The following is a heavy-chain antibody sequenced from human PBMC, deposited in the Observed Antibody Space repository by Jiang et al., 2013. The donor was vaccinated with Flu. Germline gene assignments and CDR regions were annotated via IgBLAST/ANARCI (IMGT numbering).Heavy chain of an antibody. CDR2: FDPEDGET. CDR1: GYTLTELS. J-gene: IGHJ6*03. V-gene: IGHV1-24*01. CDR3: ATFIAARPNLSTGYYYYYMDV. D-gene: IGHD6-6*01. Sequence: SGAEVKKPGASVKVSCKVSGYTLTELSMHWVRQAPGKGLEWMGGFDPEDGETIYAQKFQGRVTMTEDTSTDTAYMELSSLRSEDTAVYYCATFIAARPNLSTGYYYYYMDVWGKGTTVTVSS.